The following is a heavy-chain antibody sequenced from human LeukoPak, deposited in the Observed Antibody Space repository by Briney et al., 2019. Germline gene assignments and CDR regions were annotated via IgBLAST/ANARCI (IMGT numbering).Heavy chain of an antibody. CDR3: ARGRYFDWLSPPIDY. J-gene: IGHJ4*02. CDR2: ISSSSSYI. CDR1: GFTFSSYS. V-gene: IGHV3-21*01. Sequence: GGSLRLSCAASGFTFSSYSMNWVRQAPGKGLEWVSSISSSSSYIYYADSVKGRFTISRDNAKNSLYLQMNSLRAEDTAVYYCARGRYFDWLSPPIDYWGQGTLVTVSS. D-gene: IGHD3-9*01.